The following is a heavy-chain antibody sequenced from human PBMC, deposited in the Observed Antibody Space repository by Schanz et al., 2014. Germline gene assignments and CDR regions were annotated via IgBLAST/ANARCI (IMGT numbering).Heavy chain of an antibody. CDR3: AKDRGSYYYYYGLDV. J-gene: IGHJ6*02. CDR1: GFNFNTYA. D-gene: IGHD2-15*01. V-gene: IGHV3-66*01. Sequence: EVQLLESGGGLAQPGGSLRLACAASGFNFNTYAMSWVRQAPGKGLEWVSVIYSGGSTYYADSVKGRFSVSGDNSKNTLYFQLNSLRAEDTAVYYCAKDRGSYYYYYGLDVWGQGTTVTVSS. CDR2: IYSGGST.